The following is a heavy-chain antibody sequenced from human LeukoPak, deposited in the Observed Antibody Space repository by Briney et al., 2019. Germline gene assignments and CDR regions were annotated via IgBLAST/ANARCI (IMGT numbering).Heavy chain of an antibody. Sequence: GGSLRLSCAASGFSFSDAWMSWVRQIPGKGLEWVGRIESKTDGGTTDYAAPVKGRFTISRDDSTNTLYLQMNSLKSEDTAAYYCTTYGSGRKIDYWGQGILVTVSS. CDR3: TTYGSGRKIDY. CDR1: GFSFSDAW. V-gene: IGHV3-15*04. CDR2: IESKTDGGTT. J-gene: IGHJ4*02. D-gene: IGHD3-10*01.